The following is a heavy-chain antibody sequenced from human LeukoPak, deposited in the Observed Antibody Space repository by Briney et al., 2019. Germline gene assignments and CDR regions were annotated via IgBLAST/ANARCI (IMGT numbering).Heavy chain of an antibody. CDR2: IYHSGST. CDR1: GGSIGSGDYY. J-gene: IGHJ6*03. D-gene: IGHD3-3*01. V-gene: IGHV4-30-2*01. Sequence: SETLSLTCTVSGGSIGSGDYYWNWIRQPPGKGLEWIGYIYHSGSTYYNPSLKSRVTISVDRSKNQFSLRLSSVTAADTAVYYCARDLGVATIFGVVTRYYYMDVWGKGTTVTVSS. CDR3: ARDLGVATIFGVVTRYYYMDV.